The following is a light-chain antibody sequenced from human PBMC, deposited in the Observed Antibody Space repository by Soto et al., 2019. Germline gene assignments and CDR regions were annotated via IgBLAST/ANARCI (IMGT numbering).Light chain of an antibody. Sequence: DIEMTQSPSSLSASVGDRVTITCRASQTISTYLNWYQHKSGKAPKLLIYAAATLQSGVPSRFSGSGSAPDFTLTIISLQPEDFGTYYCQQSYTPPYTFGQGTKLEIK. CDR2: AAA. CDR3: QQSYTPPYT. CDR1: QTISTY. V-gene: IGKV1-39*01. J-gene: IGKJ2*01.